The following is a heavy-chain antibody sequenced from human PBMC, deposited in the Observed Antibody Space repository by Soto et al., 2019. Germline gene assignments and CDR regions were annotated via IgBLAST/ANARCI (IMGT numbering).Heavy chain of an antibody. V-gene: IGHV4-4*02. J-gene: IGHJ4*02. Sequence: QLQESGPGLVKPSGTLSLTCAVSGGSVPTNYWWGWVRQSPVTGLEWIGDMSHSGPTNYSPSLKRRVTVSVDTAKNQFSLELKSVTAADTAVYFCGMSRGWYTLHSWGQGTLVTVSS. D-gene: IGHD6-19*01. CDR1: GGSVPTNYW. CDR3: GMSRGWYTLHS. CDR2: MSHSGPT.